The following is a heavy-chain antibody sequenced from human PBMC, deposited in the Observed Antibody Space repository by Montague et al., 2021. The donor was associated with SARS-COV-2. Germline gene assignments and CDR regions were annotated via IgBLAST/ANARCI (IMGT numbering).Heavy chain of an antibody. J-gene: IGHJ5*02. Sequence: SETLSLTCTVSGGSISSSSYYWGWLRQPPGKGLEWIGNLYYSGSTYYNPSLKSRVTISVDTSKNQFSLKLSSVTAAAPAVYYCARQKMGSVTIVGVVRHYMGFDPWGQGTLVTVSS. CDR2: LYYSGST. CDR1: GGSISSSSYY. V-gene: IGHV4-39*01. D-gene: IGHD3-3*01. CDR3: ARQKMGSVTIVGVVRHYMGFDP.